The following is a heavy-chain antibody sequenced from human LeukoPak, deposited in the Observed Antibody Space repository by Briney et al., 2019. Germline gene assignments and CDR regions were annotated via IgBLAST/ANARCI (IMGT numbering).Heavy chain of an antibody. CDR1: GYTFTSYG. CDR2: ISAHNGNT. CDR3: VRTPPNWGADF. V-gene: IGHV1-18*01. J-gene: IGHJ4*02. D-gene: IGHD7-27*01. Sequence: ASVKVSCKASGYTFTSYGISWVRQAPGQGLEWMGWISAHNGNTNYAQKLQGRVTMTTDTSTSTAYMELRSLRSEDSAVYYCVRTPPNWGADFWGQGTLVTVSS.